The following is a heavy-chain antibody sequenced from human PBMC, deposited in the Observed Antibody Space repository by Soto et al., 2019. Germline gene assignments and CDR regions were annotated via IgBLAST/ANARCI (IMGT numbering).Heavy chain of an antibody. CDR3: ARGDSSSGAFDY. V-gene: IGHV1-3*01. CDR1: GYTFTNYA. CDR2: INAGNGNA. D-gene: IGHD6-6*01. Sequence: QVQLVQSGAEVKKPGASVKVSCKTSGYTFTNYAMHWVRQAPGQRLEWMGWINAGNGNAEYSQKFQGRVIITKDTSASTSYMELSSLGSEDTAVYYCARGDSSSGAFDYWGQGTLVTVSS. J-gene: IGHJ4*02.